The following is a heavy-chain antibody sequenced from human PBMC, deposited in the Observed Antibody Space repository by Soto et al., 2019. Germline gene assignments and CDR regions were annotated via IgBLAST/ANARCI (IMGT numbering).Heavy chain of an antibody. V-gene: IGHV3-33*01. CDR2: IWYDGSNK. J-gene: IGHJ5*02. Sequence: QVQLVESGGGVVQPGRSLRLSCAASGFTFSSYGMHWVRQAPGKGLEWVAVIWYDGSNKYYADSVKGRFTISRDNSKNTLYLQMNSLRAEDTAMYYCARGQTFDSSGWYGGDSFDPWGQGTLVTVSS. D-gene: IGHD6-19*01. CDR1: GFTFSSYG. CDR3: ARGQTFDSSGWYGGDSFDP.